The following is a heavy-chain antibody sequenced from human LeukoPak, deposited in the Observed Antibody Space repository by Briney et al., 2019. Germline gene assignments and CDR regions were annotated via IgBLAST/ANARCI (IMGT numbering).Heavy chain of an antibody. Sequence: SVKVSCKASGYKFTGYYMHWVRQAPGQGLEWMRWINPNSGDSHHAQKFQGRVTMTRDTSISTAYMELSRLRSDDTAVYYCAREIGGILVFDYWGQGTVDRLSS. D-gene: IGHD5-18*01. CDR3: AREIGGILVFDY. CDR2: INPNSGDS. V-gene: IGHV1-2*02. CDR1: GYKFTGYY. J-gene: IGHJ4*02.